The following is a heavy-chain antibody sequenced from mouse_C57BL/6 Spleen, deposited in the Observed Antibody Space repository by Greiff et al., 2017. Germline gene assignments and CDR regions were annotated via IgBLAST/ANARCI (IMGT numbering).Heavy chain of an antibody. V-gene: IGHV1-81*01. CDR1: GYTFTSYG. CDR2: IYPRSGNT. CDR3: ARDYSNYFDY. D-gene: IGHD2-5*01. Sequence: VQLQQSGAELARPGASVKLSCKASGYTFTSYGISWVKQGAGQGLEWIGEIYPRSGNTYYNEKFKGKATLTADKSSSTAYMELRSLTSEDSAVYFCARDYSNYFDYWGQGTTLTVSS. J-gene: IGHJ2*01.